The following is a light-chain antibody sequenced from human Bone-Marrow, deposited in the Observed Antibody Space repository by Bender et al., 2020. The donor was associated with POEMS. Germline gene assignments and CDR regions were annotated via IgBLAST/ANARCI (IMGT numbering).Light chain of an antibody. CDR3: SAWGDSLSGWV. V-gene: IGLV1-36*01. CDR2: YDD. CDR1: SPNIGNHG. Sequence: QSVVTQPPSLSEAPRQRVTISCSGSSPNIGNHGVNWYQQLPGEAPKRLIYYDDLLTPGVSDRFSASKSGTSSSLACSELESEDEALYCCSAWGDSLSGWVFGGGTKLTVL. J-gene: IGLJ3*02.